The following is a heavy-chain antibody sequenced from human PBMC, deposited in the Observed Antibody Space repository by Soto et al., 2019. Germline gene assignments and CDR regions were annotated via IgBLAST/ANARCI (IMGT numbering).Heavy chain of an antibody. D-gene: IGHD3-22*01. J-gene: IGHJ4*02. V-gene: IGHV1-69*13. Sequence: ASVKVSCKASGGTFSSYAISWVRQAPGQGLEWMGGIIPIFGTANYAQKFQGRVTITADESTSTAYMELSSLGSEDTAVYYCARASRLRYYASSGYNFDYWGQGTLVTVSS. CDR1: GGTFSSYA. CDR2: IIPIFGTA. CDR3: ARASRLRYYASSGYNFDY.